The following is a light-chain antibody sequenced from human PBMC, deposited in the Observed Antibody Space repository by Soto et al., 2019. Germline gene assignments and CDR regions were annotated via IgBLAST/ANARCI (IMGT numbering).Light chain of an antibody. CDR3: LQYDHYST. J-gene: IGKJ2*01. CDR2: DAS. Sequence: DIQMTQSPSTLSASAGDSVTITCRASQSINSLVAWYQQHPGKAPKLLIHDASSLENGVPSRFSGSGSGTGFTLTITSLQPDDFVTYYCLQYDHYSTFGQGTKLEI. V-gene: IGKV1-5*01. CDR1: QSINSL.